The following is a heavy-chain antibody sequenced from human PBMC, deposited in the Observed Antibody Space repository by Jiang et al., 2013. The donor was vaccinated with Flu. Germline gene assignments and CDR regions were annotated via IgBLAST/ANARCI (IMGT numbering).Heavy chain of an antibody. CDR2: TYYRSKWYS. CDR3: VRGRNSAFDI. D-gene: IGHD1-14*01. V-gene: IGHV6-1*01. CDR1: GDSFSSSSVA. J-gene: IGHJ3*02. Sequence: ISGDSFSSSSVAWNWIRQSPSRGLEWLGRTYYRSKWYSDYASSVKSRITINPDTSKIQFSLQLNSVTSEDTAVYYCVRGRNSAFDIWGQGTMVTVSS.